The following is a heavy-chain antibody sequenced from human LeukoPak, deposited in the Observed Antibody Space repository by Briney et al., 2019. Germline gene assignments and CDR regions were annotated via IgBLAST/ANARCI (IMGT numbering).Heavy chain of an antibody. CDR3: ARDSRSYSTGTEY. D-gene: IGHD3-10*01. J-gene: IGHJ4*02. CDR2: ISYDGSNQ. CDR1: GFTFSNAW. Sequence: GGSLRLSCAASGFTFSNAWMNWVRQAPGKGLEWVAVISYDGSNQYCADSVKGRFTISRDNSRNTLYLQMNSLRLEDTALYYCARDSRSYSTGTEYWGQGTLVTVSS. V-gene: IGHV3-30*03.